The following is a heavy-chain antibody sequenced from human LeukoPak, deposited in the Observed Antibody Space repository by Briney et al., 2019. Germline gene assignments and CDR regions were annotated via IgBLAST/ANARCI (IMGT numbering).Heavy chain of an antibody. D-gene: IGHD3-10*01. V-gene: IGHV4-4*07. CDR3: ARAGEDSPRRGVDGMDV. J-gene: IGHJ6*02. Sequence: SETLSLTCTVSGGSISSYYWSWIRQPAGKGLEWIGRNYTSGSTNYNPSLKSRVTMSVDTSKNQFSLKLSSVTAADTAVYYCARAGEDSPRRGVDGMDVWGQGTTVTVSS. CDR2: NYTSGST. CDR1: GGSISSYY.